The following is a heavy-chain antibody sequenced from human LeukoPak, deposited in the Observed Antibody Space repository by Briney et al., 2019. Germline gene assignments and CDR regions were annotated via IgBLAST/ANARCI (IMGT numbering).Heavy chain of an antibody. CDR3: ARSGYCSRTTCYGPHAFDI. D-gene: IGHD2-2*01. CDR2: IYYSGST. Sequence: PSETLSLTCTVSGGSISSYYWSWIRQPPGKGLEWIGYIYYSGSTNYSPSLKSRVTISVDTSKNQFSLKLSSVTAADTAVYYCARSGYCSRTTCYGPHAFDIWGQGTMVTVSS. J-gene: IGHJ3*02. CDR1: GGSISSYY. V-gene: IGHV4-59*08.